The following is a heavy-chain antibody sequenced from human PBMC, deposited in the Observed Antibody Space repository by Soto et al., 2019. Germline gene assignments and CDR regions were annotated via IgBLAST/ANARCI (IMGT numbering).Heavy chain of an antibody. D-gene: IGHD3-3*01. CDR1: GYTLTSYG. CDR3: ARDEDDFWSGYYTDLGY. V-gene: IGHV1-18*01. CDR2: ISAYSGNT. J-gene: IGHJ4*02. Sequence: ASVKVSCKASGYTLTSYGISWVRQAPGPRLEWMGWISAYSGNTNYAQKLQGRVTMTTDTSTSTAYMELRSLRSDDTAVYYCARDEDDFWSGYYTDLGYWGQGTLVTVSS.